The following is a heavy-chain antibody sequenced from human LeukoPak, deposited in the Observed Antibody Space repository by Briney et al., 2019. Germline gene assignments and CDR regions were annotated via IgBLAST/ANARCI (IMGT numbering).Heavy chain of an antibody. CDR2: INAGNGNT. J-gene: IGHJ4*02. V-gene: IGHV1-3*01. CDR1: GYTFTTYA. Sequence: AXVKVSCKASGYTFTTYAMHWVRQAPGQRLEWMGWINAGNGNTKYSQRFQGRVAITRDTSATTAYMELSSLRSEDTAVYYCARAGYSGYEPFDYWGQGTLVTVSS. CDR3: ARAGYSGYEPFDY. D-gene: IGHD5-12*01.